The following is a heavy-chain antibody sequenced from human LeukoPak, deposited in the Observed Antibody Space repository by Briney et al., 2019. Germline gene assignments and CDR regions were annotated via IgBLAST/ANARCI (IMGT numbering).Heavy chain of an antibody. D-gene: IGHD6-13*01. CDR1: GFTFSSYA. Sequence: GGSLRLSCAASGFTFSSYAMSWVRQAPGKGLEWVSATSGSGGSTYYADSVKGRFTISRDNAKNSLYLQMNSLRAEDTAVYYCARASISWEDFDYWGQGTLVTVSS. CDR2: TSGSGGST. V-gene: IGHV3-23*01. CDR3: ARASISWEDFDY. J-gene: IGHJ4*02.